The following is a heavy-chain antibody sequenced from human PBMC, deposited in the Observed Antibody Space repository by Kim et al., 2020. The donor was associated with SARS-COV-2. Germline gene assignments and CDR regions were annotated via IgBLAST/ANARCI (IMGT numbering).Heavy chain of an antibody. CDR1: GFTFDDYA. J-gene: IGHJ4*02. Sequence: GGSLRLSCAASGFTFDDYAMHWVRQAPGKGLEWVSGISWNSGSIGYADSVKGRFTISRDNAKNSLYLQMNSLRAEDTALYYCAKDGGSGYYPAGFDYWGQGTLVTVSS. CDR2: ISWNSGSI. D-gene: IGHD3-22*01. CDR3: AKDGGSGYYPAGFDY. V-gene: IGHV3-9*01.